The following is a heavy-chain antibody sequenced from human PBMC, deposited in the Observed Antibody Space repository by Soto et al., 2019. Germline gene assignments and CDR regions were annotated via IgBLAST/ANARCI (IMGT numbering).Heavy chain of an antibody. J-gene: IGHJ4*02. Sequence: GGSLRLSCAASGFTFSSYGMHWVRQAPGKGLEWVAVIWYDGSNKYYADSVKGRFTISRDNSKNTLYLQRNSLRAEDTTVYYCARDVGQLDYWGQGTLVTVSS. CDR1: GFTFSSYG. V-gene: IGHV3-33*01. D-gene: IGHD2-15*01. CDR2: IWYDGSNK. CDR3: ARDVGQLDY.